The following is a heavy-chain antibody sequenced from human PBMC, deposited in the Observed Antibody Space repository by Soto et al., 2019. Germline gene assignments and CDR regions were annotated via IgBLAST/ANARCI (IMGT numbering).Heavy chain of an antibody. J-gene: IGHJ4*02. CDR2: ISYSGRT. CDR1: GGSTSSGDYY. Sequence: PSETLSLTCTVSGGSTSSGDYYWSWIRQPPGKGLEWIGSISYSGRTYDNPSLQSRVTISIDASKNQFSLKLTSVTTADTAVYYCARRRASDYGGNHHPYYFDRWGQGALVTVSS. CDR3: ARRRASDYGGNHHPYYFDR. V-gene: IGHV4-39*01. D-gene: IGHD4-17*01.